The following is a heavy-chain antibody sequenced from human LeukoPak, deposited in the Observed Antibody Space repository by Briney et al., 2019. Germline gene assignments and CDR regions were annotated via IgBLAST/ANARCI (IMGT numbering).Heavy chain of an antibody. CDR3: ARDRSISHGMDV. D-gene: IGHD2-2*02. Sequence: GGSLRLSCAASGFTFSSYEMNWVRQAPGKGLEWVSYISSSGSTIYYADSVKGRFTISRDNAKNSLYLQMNSLRAEDTAVYYCARDRSISHGMDVWGKGTTVTVSS. J-gene: IGHJ6*04. CDR2: ISSSGSTI. V-gene: IGHV3-48*03. CDR1: GFTFSSYE.